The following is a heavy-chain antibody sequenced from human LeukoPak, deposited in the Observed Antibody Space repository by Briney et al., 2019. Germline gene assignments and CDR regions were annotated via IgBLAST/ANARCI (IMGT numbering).Heavy chain of an antibody. CDR1: GFTFSSYG. D-gene: IGHD3-3*01. Sequence: PGGSLRLSCAASGFTFSSYGMHWVRQAPGKGLEWVAFIRYDGSNKYYADSVKGRLTISRDNSKNTLYLQMNSLRAEDTAVYYCARGGDDFWSGYYFFDYWGQGTLVTVSS. CDR3: ARGGDDFWSGYYFFDY. V-gene: IGHV3-30*02. CDR2: IRYDGSNK. J-gene: IGHJ4*02.